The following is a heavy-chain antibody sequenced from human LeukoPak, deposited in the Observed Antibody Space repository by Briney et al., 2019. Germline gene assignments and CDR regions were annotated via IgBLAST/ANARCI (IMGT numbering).Heavy chain of an antibody. CDR3: ARAATGYLDQH. J-gene: IGHJ4*02. D-gene: IGHD1-14*01. V-gene: IGHV3-21*01. CDR2: MNSSSSYI. CDR1: GFPLRRYS. Sequence: GSSLTLLCAAWGFPLRRYSMKCVRAPPGRVLEWVSSMNSSSSYIYYADSVNGQFTISRDHAKHTLYPQMKSPRGEDTAVYYWARAATGYLDQHWGQGTLGNVS.